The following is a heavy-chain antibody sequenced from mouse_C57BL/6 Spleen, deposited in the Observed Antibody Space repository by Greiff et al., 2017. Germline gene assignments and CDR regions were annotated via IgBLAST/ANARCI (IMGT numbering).Heavy chain of an antibody. V-gene: IGHV1-72*01. D-gene: IGHD1-1*01. CDR2: IDPNSGGT. CDR1: GYTFTSYW. Sequence: VQLQQPGAELVKPGASVKLSCKASGYTFTSYWMHWVKQRPGRGLEWIGRIDPNSGGTKYNEKFKSKATLTADKPSSTAYMQLSSLTSEASAVYYYALGYDGSSCYFGVWGTGTTVTASS. CDR3: ALGYDGSSCYFGV. J-gene: IGHJ1*03.